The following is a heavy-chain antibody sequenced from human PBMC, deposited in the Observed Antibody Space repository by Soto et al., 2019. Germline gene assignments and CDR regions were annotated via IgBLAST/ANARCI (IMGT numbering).Heavy chain of an antibody. Sequence: EVQLLESGGGLVQPGGSLRLSCAASGFTFSSYAMSWVRQAPGKGLEWVSGISGSGGYTYYADSVKGRFTISRDSSKNTLHLQMNSLRAEDTAVYYCAKDRIEVTPYYFDYWGRGTLITVSS. CDR1: GFTFSSYA. CDR2: ISGSGGYT. V-gene: IGHV3-23*01. CDR3: AKDRIEVTPYYFDY. D-gene: IGHD2-21*02. J-gene: IGHJ4*02.